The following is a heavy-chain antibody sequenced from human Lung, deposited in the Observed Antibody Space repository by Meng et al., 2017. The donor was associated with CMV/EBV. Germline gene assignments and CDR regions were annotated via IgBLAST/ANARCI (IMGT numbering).Heavy chain of an antibody. J-gene: IGHJ4*02. D-gene: IGHD3-16*02. CDR2: ISAYHGNT. CDR3: ARSDMSRGVVVLDY. V-gene: IGHV1-18*01. CDR1: GYTFIAYA. Sequence: ASVKVSCKASGYTFIAYAFSWVRQAPGQGHEWMGWISAYHGNTNYAQKVQGRVTMTTDTSTSTAYMELRSLRSDDTAVYYCARSDMSRGVVVLDYWGQGTLVXFSS.